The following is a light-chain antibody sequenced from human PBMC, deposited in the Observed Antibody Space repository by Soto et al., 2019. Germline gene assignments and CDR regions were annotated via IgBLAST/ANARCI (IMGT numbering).Light chain of an antibody. CDR2: GAS. V-gene: IGKV3-20*01. Sequence: EIVLTQSPGTLSLSPGERATLSCRASQSVTSSYLAWYQQKPGQAPRLLIYGASTRATGIPDRFSGIWSGTDFTLSISGLEPEDFAVYYCQHYGSSPPLSFGPGTKLEIK. CDR3: QHYGSSPPLS. J-gene: IGKJ3*01. CDR1: QSVTSSY.